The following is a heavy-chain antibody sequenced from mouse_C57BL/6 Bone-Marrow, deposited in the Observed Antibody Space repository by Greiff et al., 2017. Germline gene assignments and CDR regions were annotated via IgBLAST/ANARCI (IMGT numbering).Heavy chain of an antibody. D-gene: IGHD4-1*01. V-gene: IGHV14-4*01. CDR2: LDPENGDT. CDR1: GFNIKDDY. CDR3: TLGRNVDY. J-gene: IGHJ2*01. Sequence: VQLQQSGAELVRPGASVKLSCTASGFNIKDDYMHWVKQRPEQGLEWIGWLDPENGDTEYASKFQGKATITADTSSNTAYLQLSSLTSEDTAVYYCTLGRNVDYWGQGTTLTVSS.